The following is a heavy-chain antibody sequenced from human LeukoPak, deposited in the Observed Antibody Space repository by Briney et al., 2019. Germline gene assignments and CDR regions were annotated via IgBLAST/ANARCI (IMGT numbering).Heavy chain of an antibody. J-gene: IGHJ5*02. V-gene: IGHV1-2*02. CDR1: GYTFTGYY. CDR2: INPSSGGT. D-gene: IGHD4-23*01. CDR3: ARDLNGGNSA. Sequence: GASVKVSCKASGYTFTGYYMHWVRQAPGQGLEWMGWINPSSGGTNYAQKFQGRVTMTRDTSINIDYMELSSLRSDDTAVYYCARDLNGGNSAWGQGTLVTVSS.